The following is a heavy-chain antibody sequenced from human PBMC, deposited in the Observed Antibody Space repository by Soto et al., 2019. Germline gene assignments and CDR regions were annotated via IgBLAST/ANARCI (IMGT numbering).Heavy chain of an antibody. J-gene: IGHJ6*02. CDR2: IRSKANSYAT. Sequence: GGSLRLSCAASGFTFSGSAMHWVRQASGKGLEWVGRIRSKANSYATAYAASVKGRFTISRDDSKNTAYLQMNSLKTEDTAVYYCIRHEYCSGGTCYVMDVWGQGTTVTVPS. CDR1: GFTFSGSA. CDR3: IRHEYCSGGTCYVMDV. D-gene: IGHD2-15*01. V-gene: IGHV3-73*01.